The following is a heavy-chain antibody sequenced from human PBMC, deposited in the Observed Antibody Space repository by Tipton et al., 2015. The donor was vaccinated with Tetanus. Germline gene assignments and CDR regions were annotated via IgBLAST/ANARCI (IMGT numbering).Heavy chain of an antibody. V-gene: IGHV1-8*01. CDR2: MNPNSGNT. J-gene: IGHJ6*02. D-gene: IGHD2-15*01. Sequence: QLVQSGAEVKKPGASVKVSCKASGYTFTSYDINWVRQATGQGLEWMGWMNPNSGNTGYAQKFQGRVTMTRNTSISTAYMELSSLRSEDTAVYYCAREWDVVVVAATLGGNGGYYYGMDVWGQGTTVTVSS. CDR1: GYTFTSYD. CDR3: AREWDVVVVAATLGGNGGYYYGMDV.